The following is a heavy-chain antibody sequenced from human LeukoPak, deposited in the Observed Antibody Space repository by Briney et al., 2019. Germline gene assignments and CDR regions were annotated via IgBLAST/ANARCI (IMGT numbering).Heavy chain of an antibody. D-gene: IGHD2-2*01. J-gene: IGHJ3*02. Sequence: GGSLRLSCAASGFTFSNAWMSWVRQAPGKGLEWVGRIKSNTDGGTTDYAAPVKGRFTISRDDSKNTLYLQMNSLKTEDTAMYYCTTDLTYQLPNHDAFDIWGQGTMVTVSS. CDR1: GFTFSNAW. CDR2: IKSNTDGGTT. V-gene: IGHV3-15*01. CDR3: TTDLTYQLPNHDAFDI.